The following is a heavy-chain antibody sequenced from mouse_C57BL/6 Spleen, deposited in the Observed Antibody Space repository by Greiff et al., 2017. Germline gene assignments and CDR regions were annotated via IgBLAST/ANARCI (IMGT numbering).Heavy chain of an antibody. Sequence: QVQLQQPGAELVKPGASVKLSCKASGYTFTSYWMHWVKQRPGQGLEWIGEIDPSDSYTNYNQKFKGKSTLTVDKSSSTAYMQLSSLTSEDSAVYYCARLDGSSSWFAYWGQGTLVTVSA. CDR2: IDPSDSYT. J-gene: IGHJ3*01. D-gene: IGHD1-1*01. CDR1: GYTFTSYW. V-gene: IGHV1-69*01. CDR3: ARLDGSSSWFAY.